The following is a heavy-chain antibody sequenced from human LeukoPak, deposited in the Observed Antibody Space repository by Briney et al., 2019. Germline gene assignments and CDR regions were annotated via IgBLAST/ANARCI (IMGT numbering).Heavy chain of an antibody. V-gene: IGHV4-38-2*02. CDR3: ARLIRHYGSGIPTRQYYYYYYMDV. Sequence: SETLSLTCSVSGYSISSGYYWGWIRQPPGKGLKWIGSIFHSGSIYYNPSLKTRVTISVDSSKNQFSLKLSSVTAADTAVYYCARLIRHYGSGIPTRQYYYYYYMDVWGKGTTVTISS. CDR2: IFHSGSI. D-gene: IGHD3-10*01. J-gene: IGHJ6*03. CDR1: GYSISSGYY.